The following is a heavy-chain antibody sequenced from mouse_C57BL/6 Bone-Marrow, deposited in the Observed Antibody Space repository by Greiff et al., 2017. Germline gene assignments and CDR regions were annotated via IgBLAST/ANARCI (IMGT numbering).Heavy chain of an antibody. J-gene: IGHJ3*01. CDR2: ISSGGSYT. Sequence: EVQLVESGGDLVKPGGSLKLSCAASGFTFSSYGMSWVRQTPDKRLEWVATISSGGSYTYYPDSVKGRFTISRDNAKNTLYLQMSSLKSEDTAMXHCARKDYYGSSAWFAYWGQGTLVTVSA. CDR3: ARKDYYGSSAWFAY. CDR1: GFTFSSYG. D-gene: IGHD1-1*01. V-gene: IGHV5-6*01.